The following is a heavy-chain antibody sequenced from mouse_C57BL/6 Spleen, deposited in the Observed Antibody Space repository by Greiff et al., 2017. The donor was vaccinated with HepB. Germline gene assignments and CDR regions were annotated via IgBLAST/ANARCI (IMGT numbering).Heavy chain of an antibody. CDR2: IDPANGNT. D-gene: IGHD1-1*01. V-gene: IGHV14-3*01. J-gene: IGHJ2*01. CDR3: ARPNYYGSSYGGGYFDY. CDR1: GFNIKNTY. Sequence: EVQLQQSVAELVRPGASVKLSCTASGFNIKNTYMHWVKQRPEQGLEWIGRIDPANGNTKYAPKFQGKATITADTSSNTAYLQLSSLTSEDTAIYYCARPNYYGSSYGGGYFDYWGQGTTLTVSS.